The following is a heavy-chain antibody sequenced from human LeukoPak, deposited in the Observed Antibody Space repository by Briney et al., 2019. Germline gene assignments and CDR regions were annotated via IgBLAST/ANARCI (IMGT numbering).Heavy chain of an antibody. CDR2: INHSGST. CDR1: GGSFSGYY. D-gene: IGHD3-9*01. Sequence: PSETLSLTCALYGGSFSGYYWTWIRQPTGKGLEWIGEINHSGSTNYSPSLKSRVTISLDTSKNQFSLKLTSVTAADTAVYYCARGSRLTGTFDIWGQGTMVTVSS. CDR3: ARGSRLTGTFDI. V-gene: IGHV4-34*01. J-gene: IGHJ3*02.